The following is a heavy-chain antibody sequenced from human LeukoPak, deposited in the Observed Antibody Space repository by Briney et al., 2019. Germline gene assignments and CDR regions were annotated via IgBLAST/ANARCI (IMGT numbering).Heavy chain of an antibody. CDR3: AREVFFQFDN. CDR1: GFTFRKYW. CDR2: IAANGNDK. J-gene: IGHJ4*02. V-gene: IGHV3-7*03. Sequence: TGGSLRLSCAASGFTFRKYWMAWVRKAPGRGREWVATIAANGNDKDYEDALQGRFTISRDNTRNSLSLRIDSLRAEDTAQYYCAREVFFQFDNWGQGALVTVSS.